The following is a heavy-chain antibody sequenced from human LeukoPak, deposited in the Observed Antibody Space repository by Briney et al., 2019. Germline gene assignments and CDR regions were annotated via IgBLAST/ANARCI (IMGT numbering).Heavy chain of an antibody. CDR2: IYYSGST. CDR3: GRVLPDYGDCIDALDI. D-gene: IGHD4-17*01. V-gene: IGHV4-59*12. Sequence: SETLSLTCTVSGGSIGSYYWSWIRQPPGKGLEWIGYIYYSGSTNYNPSLKSRVTISVDTSKNQFSLKLSSVTAADTAVYYCGRVLPDYGDCIDALDIWGQGTMILVSS. CDR1: GGSIGSYY. J-gene: IGHJ3*02.